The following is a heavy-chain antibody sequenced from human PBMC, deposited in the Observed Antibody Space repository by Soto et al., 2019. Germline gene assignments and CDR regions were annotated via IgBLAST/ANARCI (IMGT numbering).Heavy chain of an antibody. J-gene: IGHJ1*01. CDR3: AKDRDTMVRGGIMEYFQP. D-gene: IGHD3-10*01. V-gene: IGHV3-9*01. Sequence: GGSLRLSCVASGFRFDGHAMHWVRQTPGKGLEWVSGLGWNSGDIDYADFVKGRFTISRDNSKNTLYLQMNSLRAEDTAVYYCAKDRDTMVRGGIMEYFQPWGQGPLVTVSS. CDR2: LGWNSGDI. CDR1: GFRFDGHA.